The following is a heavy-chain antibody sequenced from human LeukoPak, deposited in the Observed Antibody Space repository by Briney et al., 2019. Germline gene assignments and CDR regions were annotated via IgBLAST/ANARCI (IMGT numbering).Heavy chain of an antibody. CDR2: ISSSGST. V-gene: IGHV4-4*07. J-gene: IGHJ2*01. CDR1: GDSITYFY. Sequence: SETLSLTCSVSGDSITYFYRSWIRQAAGKGLEWIWRISSSGSTDYNAYLKSRVTTSVETSKNKFSLKRSSVTAADTPVYYFGRAISSCFFDLGSRGSLVTVSS. D-gene: IGHD3-3*02. CDR3: GRAISSCFFDL.